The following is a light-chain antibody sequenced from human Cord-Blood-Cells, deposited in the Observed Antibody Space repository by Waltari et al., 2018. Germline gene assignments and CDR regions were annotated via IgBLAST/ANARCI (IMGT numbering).Light chain of an antibody. CDR2: DAS. Sequence: DIQMPQSPSSLSASVGARVTITCQASQDISNYLNWYQQKPGKAPKLLIYDASNLETGVPSRFSGSGSGTDFTFTISSLQPEDIATYYCQQYDNLPPFTFGPGTKVDIK. V-gene: IGKV1-33*01. CDR1: QDISNY. J-gene: IGKJ3*01. CDR3: QQYDNLPPFT.